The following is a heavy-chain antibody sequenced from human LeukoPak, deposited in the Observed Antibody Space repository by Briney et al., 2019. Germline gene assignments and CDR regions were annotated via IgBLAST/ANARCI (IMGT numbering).Heavy chain of an antibody. V-gene: IGHV4-4*07. CDR1: GASISSYD. Sequence: PSQTLSLTCTVAGASISSYDWGWIRQPAGKRLEWIGRIYTSGSTNYNPSLKSRVTMSVDTSKNQFSLKLSSVTAADTAVYYCARDRIAAGSGIGMDVWGQGTTVTVSS. D-gene: IGHD6-13*01. CDR2: IYTSGST. J-gene: IGHJ6*02. CDR3: ARDRIAAGSGIGMDV.